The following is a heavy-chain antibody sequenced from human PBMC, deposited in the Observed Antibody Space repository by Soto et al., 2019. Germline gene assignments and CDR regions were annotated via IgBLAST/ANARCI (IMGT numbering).Heavy chain of an antibody. D-gene: IGHD3-22*01. V-gene: IGHV4-4*02. Sequence: SETLSLTCAVSGGSISSSNWWSWVRQPPGKGLEWIGEIYHSGSTNYNPSLKSRVTISVDTSKNQFSLKLSSVTAADTAVYYCARKRKVAYYDSSGYPGRGWFDPWGQGTLVTVSS. CDR3: ARKRKVAYYDSSGYPGRGWFDP. CDR2: IYHSGST. CDR1: GGSISSSNW. J-gene: IGHJ5*02.